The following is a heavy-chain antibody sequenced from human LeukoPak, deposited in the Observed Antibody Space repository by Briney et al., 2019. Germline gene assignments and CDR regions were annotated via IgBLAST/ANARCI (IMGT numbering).Heavy chain of an antibody. CDR2: TSYDGSYK. Sequence: GGSLRLSCAASGFTFSSYAMHWVRQAPGKGLEWVAFTSYDGSYKYYTDSVKGRFAISRDNSKNTLYLQMNSLRAEDTAMYYCAKDPRRYSRTGGYFDYWGQGTLVTVSS. CDR3: AKDPRRYSRTGGYFDY. J-gene: IGHJ4*02. V-gene: IGHV3-30*09. CDR1: GFTFSSYA. D-gene: IGHD6-13*01.